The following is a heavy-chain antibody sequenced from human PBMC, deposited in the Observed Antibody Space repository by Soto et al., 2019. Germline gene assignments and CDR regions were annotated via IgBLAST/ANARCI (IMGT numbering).Heavy chain of an antibody. CDR2: IYYSGNT. D-gene: IGHD3-22*01. V-gene: IGHV4-31*03. CDR3: ASTYYNASSGPFDY. J-gene: IGHJ4*02. CDR1: GGSISSGNYY. Sequence: QVQLQESGPGLVKPSQTLSLTCTVSGGSISSGNYYWSWIRQHPGKDREWIGYIYYSGNTYYNPSLKSRVTISVDTSKSQSSLKLSSVTAADTAVYYCASTYYNASSGPFDYWGQGTLVTVSS.